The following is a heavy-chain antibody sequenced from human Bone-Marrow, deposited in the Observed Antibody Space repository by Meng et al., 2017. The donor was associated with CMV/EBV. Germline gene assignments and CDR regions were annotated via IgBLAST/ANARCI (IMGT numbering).Heavy chain of an antibody. CDR2: INHGGST. V-gene: IGHV4-39*07. Sequence: SETLSLTCTVSGASITSSDYYWGWIRQPPGKGLEWIGEINHGGSTNYNPSLKSRVTISVNTSKNQFSLKLSSVTAADTAVYYCARPPYCTSTSCRSDYFDYWGQGTLVTVSS. D-gene: IGHD2-2*01. J-gene: IGHJ4*02. CDR1: GASITSSDYY. CDR3: ARPPYCTSTSCRSDYFDY.